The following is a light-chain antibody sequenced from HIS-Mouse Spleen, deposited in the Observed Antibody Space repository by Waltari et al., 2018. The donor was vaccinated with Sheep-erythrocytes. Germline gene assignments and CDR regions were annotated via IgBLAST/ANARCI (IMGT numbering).Light chain of an antibody. J-gene: IGKJ2*01. CDR3: QQYNSYSPNT. V-gene: IGKV1-5*03. CDR2: KAS. CDR1: QSISSR. Sequence: DIQMTQSPSTLSASVGDRVTITCRASQSISSRLAWYKQKPGKAPKLLIYKASSLESGVPSRFSGSGSGTEFTLTISSLQPDDFATYYCQQYNSYSPNTFGQGTKLEIK.